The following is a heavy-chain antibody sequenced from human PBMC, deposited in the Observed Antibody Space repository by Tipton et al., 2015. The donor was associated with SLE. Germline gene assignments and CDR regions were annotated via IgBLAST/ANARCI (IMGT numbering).Heavy chain of an antibody. CDR2: MNPNSGNT. V-gene: IGHV1-8*01. Sequence: QSGAEVKKPGASVKVSCKASGYTFTSYDISWVRQATGQGPEWMGWMNPNSGNTGYAQQFQGRVTMTRNTSISTAYMELSGLRSDDTAVYYCARGDVEYTNGVCYTGGYWGQGTLVTVSS. CDR1: GYTFTSYD. CDR3: ARGDVEYTNGVCYTGGY. J-gene: IGHJ4*02. D-gene: IGHD2-8*01.